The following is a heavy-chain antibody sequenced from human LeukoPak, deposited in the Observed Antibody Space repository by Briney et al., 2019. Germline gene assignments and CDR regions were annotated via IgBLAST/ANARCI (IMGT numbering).Heavy chain of an antibody. V-gene: IGHV1-69*13. CDR1: GGTFSSYA. Sequence: SVKVSCKASGGTFSSYAISWVRQAPGQGLEWMGGIIPIFGTANYAQKFQGRVTITADESTSTAYMELSSLRSEDTAVYYCARGGRGGYYFDYWGQGTLVTVSS. J-gene: IGHJ4*02. D-gene: IGHD1-26*01. CDR2: IIPIFGTA. CDR3: ARGGRGGYYFDY.